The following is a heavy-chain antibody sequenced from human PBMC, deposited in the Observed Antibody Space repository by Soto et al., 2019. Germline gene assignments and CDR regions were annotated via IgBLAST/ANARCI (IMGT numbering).Heavy chain of an antibody. CDR3: GRGRSGELVVFH. V-gene: IGHV1-2*02. D-gene: IGHD1-7*01. CDR2: IGPKSGAT. Sequence: QVQLVQSGAEVKESGASVKVSCKASGYTFTGYYIHWVRQTPGQGFEWVGEIGPKSGATRYAQKFQSRVTMTKDTSINTVYMELSNLSPDDTAVYYCGRGRSGELVVFHWGQGTLVTV. CDR1: GYTFTGYY. J-gene: IGHJ4*02.